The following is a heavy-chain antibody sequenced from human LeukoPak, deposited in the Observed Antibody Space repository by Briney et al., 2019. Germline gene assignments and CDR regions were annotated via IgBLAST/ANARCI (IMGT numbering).Heavy chain of an antibody. D-gene: IGHD2-8*01. V-gene: IGHV3-23*01. J-gene: IGHJ4*02. CDR2: VTGNGDTT. Sequence: GGSLRLSCAASGFTFRDYAMTWVRQAPGKGLEWVSVVTGNGDTTYYADSLKGRFTISRDNSRNTLYLQMNSLRAEDTAVYHCARNAADCTTSACYDSWGQGTLVTVSS. CDR3: ARNAADCTTSACYDS. CDR1: GFTFRDYA.